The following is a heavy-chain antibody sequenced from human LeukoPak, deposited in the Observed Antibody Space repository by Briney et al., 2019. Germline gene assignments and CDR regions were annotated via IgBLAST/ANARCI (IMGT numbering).Heavy chain of an antibody. CDR1: GFTFSSYA. CDR2: ILGSGGST. D-gene: IGHD2-2*01. Sequence: PGGSLRLSCAASGFTFSSYAMSWVRQAPGKGLEWVSGILGSGGSTSYADSVKGRFTISRDNSKNTLYLQMNSLRAEDMAVYYCARGGWYCSSPSCPTDYWGQGTLVTVSS. V-gene: IGHV3-23*01. J-gene: IGHJ4*02. CDR3: ARGGWYCSSPSCPTDY.